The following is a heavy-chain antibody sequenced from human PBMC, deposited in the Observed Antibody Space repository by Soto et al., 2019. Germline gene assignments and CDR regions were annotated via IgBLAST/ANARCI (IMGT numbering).Heavy chain of an antibody. CDR3: ASRIIDNGYYFQFDY. CDR1: GGSISVGGYY. D-gene: IGHD4-17*01. J-gene: IGHJ4*02. CDR2: IYYSGST. Sequence: SETMSLTCTFSGGSISVGGYYWSWIGQHPGKGLEWIGYIYYSGSTYYNPSLKSRVTISVDTSKNQFSLKLSSVTAADTAVYYCASRIIDNGYYFQFDYWGQGTLVTVSS. V-gene: IGHV4-31*03.